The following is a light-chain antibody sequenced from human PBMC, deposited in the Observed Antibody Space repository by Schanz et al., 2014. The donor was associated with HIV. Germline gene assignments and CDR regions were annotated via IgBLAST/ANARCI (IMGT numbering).Light chain of an antibody. V-gene: IGLV3-21*04. CDR3: QVWDSFLNVV. CDR1: NVGIKS. Sequence: VLTQPPSVSVAPGETASISCVGNNVGIKSVHWYQQKPGQAPVVVISYDSDRPSGIPERFSGSNSGHTATLTISGVEVGDEADYYCQVWDSFLNVVFGGGTKLTVL. J-gene: IGLJ2*01. CDR2: YDS.